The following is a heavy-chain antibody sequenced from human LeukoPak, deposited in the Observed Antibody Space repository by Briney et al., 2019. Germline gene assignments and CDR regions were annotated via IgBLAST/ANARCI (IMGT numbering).Heavy chain of an antibody. CDR1: GGSISSYY. D-gene: IGHD3-22*01. V-gene: IGHV4-59*12. Sequence: SETLSLTCTVSGGSISSYYWTWIRQPPGKGLEWIGYIYYSGSTYYNPSLKSRVTISVDTSKNQFSLKLSSVTAADTAVYYCARGDSSGYYSPSLDYWGQGTLVTVSS. J-gene: IGHJ4*02. CDR2: IYYSGST. CDR3: ARGDSSGYYSPSLDY.